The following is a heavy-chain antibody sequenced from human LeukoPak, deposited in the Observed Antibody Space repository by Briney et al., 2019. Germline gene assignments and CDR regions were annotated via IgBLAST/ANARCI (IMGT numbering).Heavy chain of an antibody. D-gene: IGHD3-16*01. V-gene: IGHV4-34*01. Sequence: SETLSLTCAVYGGSFGGYYWSWIRQPPGKGLEWIGEINHSGSTNYNPSLKSRVTISVDTSKNQFSLKLSSVTAADTAVYYCARAFVGEFDYWGQGTLVTVSS. CDR1: GGSFGGYY. CDR3: ARAFVGEFDY. CDR2: INHSGST. J-gene: IGHJ4*02.